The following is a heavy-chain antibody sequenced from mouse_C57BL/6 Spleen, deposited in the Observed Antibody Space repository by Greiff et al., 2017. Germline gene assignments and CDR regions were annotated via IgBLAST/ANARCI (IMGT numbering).Heavy chain of an antibody. J-gene: IGHJ2*01. V-gene: IGHV1-80*01. CDR1: GYAFSSCW. CDR3: AAYYGIYFDY. CDR2: IYPGDGDT. Sequence: VQLQESGAELVKPGASVKISCKASGYAFSSCWMNWVKQRPGKGLEWIGQIYPGDGDTNYNGKFKGKATLTADKSSSTAYMQLSSLTSEDSAVYSWAAYYGIYFDYWGQGTTLTVSS. D-gene: IGHD1-2*01.